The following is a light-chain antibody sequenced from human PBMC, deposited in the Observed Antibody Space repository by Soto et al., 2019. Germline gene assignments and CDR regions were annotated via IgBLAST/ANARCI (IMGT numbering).Light chain of an antibody. Sequence: IVMTQSPATLSVSPGERATLSCRASQSVSCNLALYQQQPGQAPRLLIFVASTRATGIPTRFSGSASGTDFTLTISALQSEDVAVYYCQQYNNWPALTFGGGTKVDIK. V-gene: IGKV3-15*01. CDR2: VAS. CDR3: QQYNNWPALT. J-gene: IGKJ4*01. CDR1: QSVSCN.